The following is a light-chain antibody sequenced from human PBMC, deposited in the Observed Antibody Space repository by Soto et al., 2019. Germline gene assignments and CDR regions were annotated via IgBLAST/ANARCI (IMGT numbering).Light chain of an antibody. V-gene: IGKV1-9*01. J-gene: IGKJ4*01. CDR3: QQVNSYPLT. CDR2: ATS. Sequence: IQLTQSPSFLSASVGDRVTITCRASQDTANYLAWYQQKPGKAPKFLIYATSTFQSGVPSRFSGGGSGTEFTLTISSLQPEDFATYYCQQVNSYPLTFGGGTKVDIK. CDR1: QDTANY.